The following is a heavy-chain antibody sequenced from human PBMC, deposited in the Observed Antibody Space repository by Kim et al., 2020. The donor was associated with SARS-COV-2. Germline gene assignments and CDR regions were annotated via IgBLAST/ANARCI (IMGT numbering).Heavy chain of an antibody. CDR3: ARSSTWLRPPHWFDP. V-gene: IGHV4-59*01. Sequence: ALNRRVTISVDPSKNQFSLKLSSVTAADTAVYYCARSSTWLRPPHWFDPWGQGTLVTVSS. J-gene: IGHJ5*02. D-gene: IGHD6-19*01.